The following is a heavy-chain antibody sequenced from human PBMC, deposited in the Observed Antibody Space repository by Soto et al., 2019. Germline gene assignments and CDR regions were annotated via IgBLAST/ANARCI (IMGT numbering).Heavy chain of an antibody. CDR1: GFTFSSYS. D-gene: IGHD2-15*01. V-gene: IGHV3-23*01. Sequence: GGSLRLSCAASGFTFSSYSMNWVRQAPGKGLEWVSAICGSGGSTYYADSVKGRFTISRDNSKNTLYLQMNSLRAEDTAVYYCAKGEFGYCSGGSCYSGAFDIWGQGTMVTVSS. CDR2: ICGSGGST. J-gene: IGHJ3*02. CDR3: AKGEFGYCSGGSCYSGAFDI.